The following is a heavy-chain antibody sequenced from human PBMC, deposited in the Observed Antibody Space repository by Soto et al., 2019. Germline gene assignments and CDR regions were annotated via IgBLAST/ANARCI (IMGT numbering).Heavy chain of an antibody. CDR1: GYIFTNYY. CDR2: INPLPTSGST. Sequence: GASVKVSCKASGYIFTNYYIHWVRQAPGQGLEWMAIINPLPTSGSTNYAQKFQGRVTVTRDTSTSTVYLELSSLRSDDTAVYYYARDLAAAAYWGQGTLVTVSS. J-gene: IGHJ4*02. V-gene: IGHV1-46*01. CDR3: ARDLAAAAY. D-gene: IGHD6-13*01.